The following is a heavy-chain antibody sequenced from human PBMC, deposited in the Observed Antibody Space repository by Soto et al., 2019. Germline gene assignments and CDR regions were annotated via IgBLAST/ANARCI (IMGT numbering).Heavy chain of an antibody. CDR2: ISYSGST. J-gene: IGHJ6*02. CDR1: GGSVSSSNYD. D-gene: IGHD2-2*01. Sequence: XTLSLLCTVSGGSVSSSNYDWGWIRQPRGKGREWIGTISYSGSTYYNPSLQSRVNISGDTSKNQFSLNLSSVTAQDTAVYYCERHPGCTSSSCSFYGMDVWGQGTTVTVSS. V-gene: IGHV4-39*01. CDR3: ERHPGCTSSSCSFYGMDV.